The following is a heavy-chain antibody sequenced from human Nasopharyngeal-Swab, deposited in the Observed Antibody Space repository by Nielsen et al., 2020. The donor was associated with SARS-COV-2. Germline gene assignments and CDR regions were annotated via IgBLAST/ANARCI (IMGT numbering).Heavy chain of an antibody. D-gene: IGHD3-10*01. J-gene: IGHJ4*02. CDR1: GGTFSSYA. CDR3: ALYYYGSGNYDY. V-gene: IGHV1-69*13. Sequence: SVKVSCKASGGTFSSYAISWVRQAPGQGLEWMGGIIPIFGTANYAQKFQGRVTITADESTSTAYMELSSLRSEDTAVYYCALYYYGSGNYDYWGQGTLVTVSS. CDR2: IIPIFGTA.